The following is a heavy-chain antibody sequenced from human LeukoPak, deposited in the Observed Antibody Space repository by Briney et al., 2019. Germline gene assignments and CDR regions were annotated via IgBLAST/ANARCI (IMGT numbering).Heavy chain of an antibody. V-gene: IGHV3-53*01. J-gene: IGHJ3*02. CDR1: GFTVSSNY. D-gene: IGHD2-2*02. CDR2: IYSGGST. Sequence: GGSLRLSCAASGFTVSSNYMSWVRQAPGKGLEWVSVIYSGGSTYYADSVKGRFTISRDNSKNTLYLQMNSLRAEDTAVYYCARRVYCSGSTCYTGPDALDIWGQGTMVTVSS. CDR3: ARRVYCSGSTCYTGPDALDI.